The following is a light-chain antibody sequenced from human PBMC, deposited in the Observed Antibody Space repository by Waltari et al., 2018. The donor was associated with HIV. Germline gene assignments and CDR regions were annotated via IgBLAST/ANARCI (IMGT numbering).Light chain of an antibody. CDR3: ASWDDKLDGWV. Sequence: QSLLPQPPSASGTPGQRVTISCSGSYSNIGSNTVNWHQQLPGSAPRALIYNNDQRPSGVPDRFSGSKSGTSASLAISWLQSEDQGDYYCASWDDKLDGWVFGGGTRLTVL. V-gene: IGLV1-44*01. CDR1: YSNIGSNT. CDR2: NND. J-gene: IGLJ3*02.